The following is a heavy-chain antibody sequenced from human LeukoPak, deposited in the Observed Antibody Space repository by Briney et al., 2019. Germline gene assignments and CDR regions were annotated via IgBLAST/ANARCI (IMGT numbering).Heavy chain of an antibody. Sequence: PGGSLRLSCTASGLNLSNYTLNWVRQAPGKGLVWVSRINSDGSSTSYADSVKGRFTISRDNARNSLFLQMDSLRAEGTALYYCVRQTQSSGLEYWGQGTLVTVSS. V-gene: IGHV3-74*01. J-gene: IGHJ4*02. D-gene: IGHD6-19*01. CDR2: INSDGSST. CDR3: VRQTQSSGLEY. CDR1: GLNLSNYT.